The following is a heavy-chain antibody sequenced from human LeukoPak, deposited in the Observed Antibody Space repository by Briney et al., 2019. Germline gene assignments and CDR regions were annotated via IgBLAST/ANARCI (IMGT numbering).Heavy chain of an antibody. D-gene: IGHD6-13*01. CDR1: GGSISSSSYY. Sequence: SETLSLTCTVSGGSISSSSYYWGWIRQPPGKGLEWIGSIYYSGSTYYNPSLKSRVTISVDTSKNQFSLKLSSVTAADTAVYYCARRAIYSSTWYLTPEGAFDIWGQGTVVTVSS. CDR2: IYYSGST. CDR3: ARRAIYSSTWYLTPEGAFDI. V-gene: IGHV4-39*01. J-gene: IGHJ3*02.